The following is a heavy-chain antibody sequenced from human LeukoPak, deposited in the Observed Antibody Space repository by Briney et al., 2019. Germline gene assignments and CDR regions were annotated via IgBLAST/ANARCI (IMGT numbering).Heavy chain of an antibody. CDR2: INYRGST. Sequence: KSSETLSLTCTVSGASISSGTYYWGWIRQPPGKGLEWIGSINYRGSTYYSPSLKSRVTISVDTSKNQFSLKLSSVTAADTAVYYCARQDTDSYGYALTLDWFDPWGQGTLVTVSS. CDR3: ARQDTDSYGYALTLDWFDP. J-gene: IGHJ5*02. D-gene: IGHD5-18*01. CDR1: GASISSGTYY. V-gene: IGHV4-39*01.